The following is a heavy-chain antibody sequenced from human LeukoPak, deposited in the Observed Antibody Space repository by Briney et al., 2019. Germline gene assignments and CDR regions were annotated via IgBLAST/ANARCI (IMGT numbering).Heavy chain of an antibody. D-gene: IGHD3-3*01. CDR2: IWPDGSIK. J-gene: IGHJ4*02. V-gene: IGHV3-30*02. Sequence: GGSLRLSCTASGFPFSSYGMHWVRQAPGKGLVWVTVIWPDGSIKYYADSVKGRFTVSRDNSKNTLYLEMNSLRAEDTAVYYCAKGYDFWSGGIDYWGQGTLVTVSS. CDR1: GFPFSSYG. CDR3: AKGYDFWSGGIDY.